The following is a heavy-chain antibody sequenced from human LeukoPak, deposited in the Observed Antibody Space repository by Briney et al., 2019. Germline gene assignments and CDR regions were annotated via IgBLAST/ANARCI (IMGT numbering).Heavy chain of an antibody. D-gene: IGHD6-19*01. J-gene: IGHJ4*02. Sequence: SETLSLTCTVSGGSISGYYWNWIRQPPGKGLEWIGHVFYSGNTNYSPSLKSRVTISVDTSKNQFSLKLTSVTAADTAIYYCARHSSGLYYFDYWGQGTLVTVSS. V-gene: IGHV4-59*08. CDR3: ARHSSGLYYFDY. CDR2: VFYSGNT. CDR1: GGSISGYY.